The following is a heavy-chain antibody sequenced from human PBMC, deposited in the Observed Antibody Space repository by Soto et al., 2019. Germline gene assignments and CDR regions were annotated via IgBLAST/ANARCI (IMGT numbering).Heavy chain of an antibody. Sequence: HVRLVQSGAEVKKPGASVKISCEASGYTFTRYSLQWVRQAPGQRLEWMGWINTDNGNTGFSHKFQGRVTVVRDTSANMVYMTLNSLTSGDTAVYYCARDFDQGSFDYWGQGTPVTVSS. CDR3: ARDFDQGSFDY. D-gene: IGHD2-2*01. J-gene: IGHJ4*01. V-gene: IGHV1-3*04. CDR2: INTDNGNT. CDR1: GYTFTRYS.